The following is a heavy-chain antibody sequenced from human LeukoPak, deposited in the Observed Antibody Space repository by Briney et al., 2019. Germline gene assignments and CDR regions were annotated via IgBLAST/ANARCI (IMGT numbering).Heavy chain of an antibody. CDR3: ASDLNHDSGG. V-gene: IGHV3-7*01. Sequence: GGSLRLSCAASGLSFSGTWMTWVHQAPGKGLECVANIKPDGSEKYYVDSVRGRFTVSRDNAKNSLYLQMNKLRVEDTAIYYCASDLNHDSGGWGQGTLVTVSS. D-gene: IGHD3-22*01. CDR2: IKPDGSEK. J-gene: IGHJ4*02. CDR1: GLSFSGTW.